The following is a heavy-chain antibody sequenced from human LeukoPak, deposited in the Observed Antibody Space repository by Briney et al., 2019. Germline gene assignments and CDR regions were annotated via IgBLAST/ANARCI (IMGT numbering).Heavy chain of an antibody. CDR2: IYHSGST. Sequence: PSQTLSLTCAVSGGSISSGGYSWSWIRQPPGKGLEWIGYIYHSGSTYYNPSLKSRVTISVDTSKNQFSLKLSSVTAADTAVYYCARGYSSSSGGIDYWGQGTLVTVSS. V-gene: IGHV4-30-2*01. CDR1: GGSISSGGYS. J-gene: IGHJ4*02. D-gene: IGHD6-6*01. CDR3: ARGYSSSSGGIDY.